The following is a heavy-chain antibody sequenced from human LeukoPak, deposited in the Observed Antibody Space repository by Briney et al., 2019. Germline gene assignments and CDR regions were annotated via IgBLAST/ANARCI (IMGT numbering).Heavy chain of an antibody. CDR3: ARLHGSGIFQH. J-gene: IGHJ1*01. CDR1: GGSFSGYY. D-gene: IGHD3-10*01. V-gene: IGHV4-34*01. Sequence: PSETLSLTCAVYGGSFSGYYWSWIRQPPGKGLEWIGEINHSGSTNYNPSLKSRVTISVDTSKNQFSLKLSSVTAADTAVYYCARLHGSGIFQHWGQGILVTVSS. CDR2: INHSGST.